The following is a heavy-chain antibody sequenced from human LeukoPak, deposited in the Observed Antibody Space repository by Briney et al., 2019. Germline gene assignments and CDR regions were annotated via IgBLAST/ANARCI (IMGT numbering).Heavy chain of an antibody. D-gene: IGHD6-13*01. CDR3: ARRDSSSWDY. CDR2: IISSSSYI. Sequence: GGSLRLSCAASGFTFSSYSMNWVRQAPGEGLECVSSIISSSSYIYYADSVKGRFTISRDNAKNSLYLQMNRMRAEHTAVYYCARRDSSSWDYWGQGTLVTVSS. V-gene: IGHV3-21*01. CDR1: GFTFSSYS. J-gene: IGHJ4*02.